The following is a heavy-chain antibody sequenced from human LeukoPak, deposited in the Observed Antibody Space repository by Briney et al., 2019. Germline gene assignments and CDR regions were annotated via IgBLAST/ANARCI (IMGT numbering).Heavy chain of an antibody. J-gene: IGHJ5*02. CDR1: GGSISSYS. Sequence: SETLSLTCTVSGGSISSYSWSWIRQSPGKGLEWIGFFYNIGSTNYNPSLKSRVTISVDTSKNQFSLKLSSVTAADTAVYYCAEGGAGSHWFDPWGQGTLVTVSS. CDR2: FYNIGST. CDR3: AEGGAGSHWFDP. D-gene: IGHD2-15*01. V-gene: IGHV4-59*01.